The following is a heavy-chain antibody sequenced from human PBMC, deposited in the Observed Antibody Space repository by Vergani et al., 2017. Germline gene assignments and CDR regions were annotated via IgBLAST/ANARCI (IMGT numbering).Heavy chain of an antibody. CDR2: IVVGSGNT. Sequence: QMQLVQSGPEVKKPGTSVKVSCKASGFTFTSSAVQWVRQARGQRLEWIGWIVVGSGNTNYAQKFQGRVTITADESTSTAYMELSSLRSEDTAVYYCAREPYYDILTGYNNWGQGTLVTVSS. CDR3: AREPYYDILTGYNN. CDR1: GFTFTSSA. D-gene: IGHD3-9*01. J-gene: IGHJ4*02. V-gene: IGHV1-58*01.